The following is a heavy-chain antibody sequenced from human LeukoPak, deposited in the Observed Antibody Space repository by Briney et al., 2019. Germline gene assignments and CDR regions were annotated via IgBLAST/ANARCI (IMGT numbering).Heavy chain of an antibody. D-gene: IGHD3-16*01. CDR2: IYTSGST. V-gene: IGHV4-61*02. J-gene: IGHJ3*02. CDR3: ARTLRGDAFDI. Sequence: KPSETLSLTCTVSGDSINSGGFYWSWVRQPAGKGLEWIGRIYTSGSTNYNPSLKSRVTISVDTSKNQFSLKLSSVTAADTAVYYCARTLRGDAFDIWGQGTMVTVSS. CDR1: GDSINSGGFY.